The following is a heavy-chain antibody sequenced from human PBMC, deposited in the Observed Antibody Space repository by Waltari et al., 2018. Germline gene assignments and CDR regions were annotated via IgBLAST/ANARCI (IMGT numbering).Heavy chain of an antibody. CDR1: FTFSSYA. Sequence: FTFSSYAIHWVRQAPGKGLEWVEVISYDGSHKYYADSVKGRFTISRDNSKNTLYLQMNSLRAEDTAVYYCARAEDYYDSSGSRVSAFDIWGQGTMVTVSS. J-gene: IGHJ3*02. CDR2: ISYDGSHK. D-gene: IGHD3-22*01. V-gene: IGHV3-30-3*01. CDR3: ARAEDYYDSSGSRVSAFDI.